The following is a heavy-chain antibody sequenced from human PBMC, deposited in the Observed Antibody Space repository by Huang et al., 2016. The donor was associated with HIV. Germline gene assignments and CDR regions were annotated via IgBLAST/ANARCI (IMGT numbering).Heavy chain of an antibody. Sequence: QVQLVESGGGVVQPGTSLRLSCAASGFTFSNYAMNWVRQAAGKGLEWVAVRSNEGSTKYYADSVKGRFTISRDKSKNTVYLQMNSLRAEDTAVYYCARSEPSRYYFDYWGQGTLVTVSS. CDR2: RSNEGSTK. V-gene: IGHV3-30-3*01. CDR1: GFTFSNYA. CDR3: ARSEPSRYYFDY. J-gene: IGHJ4*02.